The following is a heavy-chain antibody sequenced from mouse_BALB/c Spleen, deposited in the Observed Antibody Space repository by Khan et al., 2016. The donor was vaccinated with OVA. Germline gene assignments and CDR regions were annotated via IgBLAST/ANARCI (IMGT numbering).Heavy chain of an antibody. CDR2: INPSSGYT. CDR3: ARTHER. CDR1: GYTFTSYT. Sequence: VQLKESGAELARPGASVKMSCKASGYTFTSYTMHWVKQRPGQGLEWIGYINPSSGYTKYNQKFKDQATLTAGKSSSPAYLQLSRLTSEDSAVDYCARTHERGGQGTTLTVSA. V-gene: IGHV1-4*01. J-gene: IGHJ2*01.